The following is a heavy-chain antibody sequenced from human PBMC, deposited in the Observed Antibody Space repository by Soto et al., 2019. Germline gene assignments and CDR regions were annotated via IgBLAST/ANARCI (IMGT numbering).Heavy chain of an antibody. D-gene: IGHD3-9*01. J-gene: IGHJ4*02. CDR3: AKSPLLTGYYFDY. CDR2: ISGDGGST. CDR1: GFTFDDYA. Sequence: GGSLRLSCAASGFTFDDYAMHWVRHAPGKGLEWVSLISGDGGSTDYADSVKGRFTISRDNSKNSLYLQMNSLRTEDTALYYCAKSPLLTGYYFDYWGQGTLVTVSS. V-gene: IGHV3-43*02.